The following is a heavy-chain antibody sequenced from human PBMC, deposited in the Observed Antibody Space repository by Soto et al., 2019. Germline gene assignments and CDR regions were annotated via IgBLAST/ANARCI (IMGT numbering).Heavy chain of an antibody. J-gene: IGHJ6*02. Sequence: QVQLVESGGGVVQPGRSLRLSCAVSGFTFSNYGMHWVRQAPGKGLEWVAVISYDGISKYSVDSVRGRFTISRDESRNTVYLQMNRLRTEDTAEYYCAQDRAHRTMVNAMDVWGQGTTVTVSS. V-gene: IGHV3-30*18. D-gene: IGHD5-18*01. CDR3: AQDRAHRTMVNAMDV. CDR1: GFTFSNYG. CDR2: ISYDGISK.